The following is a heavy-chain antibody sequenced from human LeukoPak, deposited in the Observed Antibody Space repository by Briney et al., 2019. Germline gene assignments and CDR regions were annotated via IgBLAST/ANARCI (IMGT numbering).Heavy chain of an antibody. CDR2: INPSGGST. V-gene: IGHV1-46*01. CDR3: ARELHDFWSGYYRGLGYYYYYYMDV. J-gene: IGHJ6*03. Sequence: ASVKVSRKASGYTFTSYYMHWVRQAPGQGLEWMGIINPSGGSTSYAQKFQGRVTMTRDMSTSTVYMELSSLRSEDTAVYYCARELHDFWSGYYRGLGYYYYYYMDVWGKGTTVTVSS. D-gene: IGHD3-3*01. CDR1: GYTFTSYY.